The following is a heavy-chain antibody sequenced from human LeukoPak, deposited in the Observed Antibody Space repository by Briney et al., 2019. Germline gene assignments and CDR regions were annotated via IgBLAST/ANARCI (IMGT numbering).Heavy chain of an antibody. D-gene: IGHD3-16*02. V-gene: IGHV3-11*01. Sequence: GGSLRLSCGASGFTVSSNYMSWVRQAPGKGLEWVSYTSGSTNIIYYADSVKGRFTISRDNAKNSVYLQMNSLRPEDTGVYYCARDMRVWGSYRYTRAFDIWGQGTLVTVSS. CDR3: ARDMRVWGSYRYTRAFDI. J-gene: IGHJ3*02. CDR2: TSGSTNII. CDR1: GFTVSSNY.